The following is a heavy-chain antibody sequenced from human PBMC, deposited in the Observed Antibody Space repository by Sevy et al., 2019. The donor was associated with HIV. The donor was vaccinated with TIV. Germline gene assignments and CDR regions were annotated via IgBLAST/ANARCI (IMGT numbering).Heavy chain of an antibody. CDR1: EFTFSNFW. CDR3: ARDQGLFLRFYFDS. CDR2: IKQDGSEK. V-gene: IGHV3-7*01. Sequence: GGSLRLSCAASEFTFSNFWMSWVRQAPGKGLEWVATIKQDGSEKYYVDSVRGRFTIFRDNAKNSLFLQLNSLRAEDTAVYYCARDQGLFLRFYFDSWGQGALVTVSS. J-gene: IGHJ4*02.